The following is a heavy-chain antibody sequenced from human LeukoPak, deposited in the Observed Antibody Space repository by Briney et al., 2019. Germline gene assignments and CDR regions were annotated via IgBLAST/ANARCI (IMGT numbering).Heavy chain of an antibody. CDR3: ARLRLHKAAGLWYFDY. CDR2: IYYSGST. Sequence: SETLSLTCTVSGGSISSYYWSWIRQPPGKGLEWIGYIYYSGSTNYNPSLKSRVTISVDTSKNQFSLKLSSVTAADTAVYYCARLRLHKAAGLWYFDYWGQGTLVTVSS. J-gene: IGHJ4*02. D-gene: IGHD2-15*01. V-gene: IGHV4-59*08. CDR1: GGSISSYY.